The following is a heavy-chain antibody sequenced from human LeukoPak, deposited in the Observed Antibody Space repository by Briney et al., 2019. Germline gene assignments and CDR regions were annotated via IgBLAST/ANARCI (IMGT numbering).Heavy chain of an antibody. J-gene: IGHJ3*02. CDR3: AREPIQLWLRGAFDI. CDR2: ISSSSSYT. CDR1: GFTFSNYY. D-gene: IGHD5-18*01. Sequence: GGPLRLSCAASGFTFSNYYKSWIRQAPAKGMEWVSYISSSSSYTNYADSVKGRFTISRDNAKNSLYLQMNSLRAEDTAVYYCAREPIQLWLRGAFDIWGQGTMVTVSS. V-gene: IGHV3-11*05.